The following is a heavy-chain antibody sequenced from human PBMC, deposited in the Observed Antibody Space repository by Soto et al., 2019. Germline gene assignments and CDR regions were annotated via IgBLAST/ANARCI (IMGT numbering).Heavy chain of an antibody. Sequence: QVQLVQSGAEAKKPGSSVKVSCKTSGGTFSSYAISWERQAPGQGLEWMGGIVPLSRTTTYAQKFQGRDTITADTSTYTVYMELGALRSGDTVVYYCARGGYSTTWSNPVDLPGLDVWGQGTTVTVSS. CDR2: IVPLSRTT. D-gene: IGHD2-2*01. CDR1: GGTFSSYA. V-gene: IGHV1-69*06. CDR3: ARGGYSTTWSNPVDLPGLDV. J-gene: IGHJ6*02.